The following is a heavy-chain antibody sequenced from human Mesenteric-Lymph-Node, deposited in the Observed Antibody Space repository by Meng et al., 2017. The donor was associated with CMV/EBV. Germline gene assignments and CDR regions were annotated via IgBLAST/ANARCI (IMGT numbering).Heavy chain of an antibody. Sequence: GESLKISCAASGFTFSKYWMHWVRQAPGKGLVWVSHINSDGSNTNYADSVKGRFTISRDNAKNTLYLQMNSLRGEDTAVYYCARGGRSSTSCLDYWGLGTLVTVSS. V-gene: IGHV3-74*01. CDR1: GFTFSKYW. CDR2: INSDGSNT. D-gene: IGHD2-2*01. J-gene: IGHJ4*02. CDR3: ARGGRSSTSCLDY.